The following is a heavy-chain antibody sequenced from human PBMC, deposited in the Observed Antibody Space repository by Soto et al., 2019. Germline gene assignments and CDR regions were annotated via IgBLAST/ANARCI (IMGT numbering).Heavy chain of an antibody. D-gene: IGHD3-3*02. Sequence: GGSLRLSCAASGFNFANFGMSLVRQAPGKGLQWVASITHNNGSTYYADSVKGRFSVSTDNSRNVMYCQMKGLGVEDTAVYFCARNPRSDIFGVRNIVENWFEPWGQGSLVTVSS. CDR2: ITHNNGST. CDR1: GFNFANFG. J-gene: IGHJ5*02. CDR3: ARNPRSDIFGVRNIVENWFEP. V-gene: IGHV3-23*01.